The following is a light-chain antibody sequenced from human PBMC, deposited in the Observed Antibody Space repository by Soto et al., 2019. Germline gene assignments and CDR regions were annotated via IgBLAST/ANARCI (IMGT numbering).Light chain of an antibody. CDR3: QQYGSSGT. Sequence: DIVLTQSPVTVSHSAGQRTTISCXASQSVSNNYLAWYQQKPGQAPRLLIYGASNRATGIPDRFSGSGSGTDFTLTISRLEPEDFAVYYCQQYGSSGTFGQGTKVDI. J-gene: IGKJ1*01. V-gene: IGKV3-20*01. CDR1: QSVSNNY. CDR2: GAS.